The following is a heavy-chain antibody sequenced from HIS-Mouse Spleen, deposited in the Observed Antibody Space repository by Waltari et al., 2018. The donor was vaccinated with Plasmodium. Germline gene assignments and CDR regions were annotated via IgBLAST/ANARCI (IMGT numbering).Heavy chain of an antibody. CDR2: ISYDGSNK. D-gene: IGHD5-12*01. Sequence: QVQLVESGGGVVQPGRSLRLSCAASGFTFSSYGMHWVRQAPGKGLEWVAVISYDGSNKYYADSVKGRFTISRDNSKNTLYLQMNSLMAEDTAVYYCAKGAFIGSGYDPWAFDIWGQGTMVTGSS. V-gene: IGHV3-30*18. J-gene: IGHJ3*02. CDR3: AKGAFIGSGYDPWAFDI. CDR1: GFTFSSYG.